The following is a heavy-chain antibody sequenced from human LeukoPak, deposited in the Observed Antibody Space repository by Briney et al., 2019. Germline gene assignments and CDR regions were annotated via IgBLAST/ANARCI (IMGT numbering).Heavy chain of an antibody. CDR2: IRQDGSEK. Sequence: GGSLRLSCAASGFTFSSYWMSWVRQAPGKGLEWVANIRQDGSEKYYVDSVKGRFTISRDNPKNSLYLQMNSLRAEDTAVYYCARTSGSYYRSPAEFDYWGQGTLVTVSS. D-gene: IGHD1-26*01. V-gene: IGHV3-7*01. CDR3: ARTSGSYYRSPAEFDY. J-gene: IGHJ4*02. CDR1: GFTFSSYW.